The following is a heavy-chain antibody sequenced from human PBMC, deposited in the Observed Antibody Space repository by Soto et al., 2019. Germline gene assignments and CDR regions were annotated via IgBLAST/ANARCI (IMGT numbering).Heavy chain of an antibody. CDR3: ARWRGDTMVRGVPYNWFDP. J-gene: IGHJ5*02. V-gene: IGHV4-30-4*01. Sequence: KTSETLSLTCTVSGGSISSGDYYWSWIRQPPGKGLEWIGYIYYSGSTYYNPSLKSRVTISVDTSKNQFSLKLSSVTAADTAVYYCARWRGDTMVRGVPYNWFDPWGQGTLVTVSS. CDR2: IYYSGST. CDR1: GGSISSGDYY. D-gene: IGHD3-10*01.